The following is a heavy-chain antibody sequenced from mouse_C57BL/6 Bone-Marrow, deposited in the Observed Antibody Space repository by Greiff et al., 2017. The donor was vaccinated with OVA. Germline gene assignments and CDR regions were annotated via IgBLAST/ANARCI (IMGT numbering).Heavy chain of an antibody. CDR2: IHPNSGST. CDR1: GYTFTSYW. D-gene: IGHD2-4*01. CDR3: ARRGSYDYDPWFAY. Sequence: VKLQQPGAELVKPGASVKLSCKASGYTFTSYWMHWVKQRPGQGLEWIGMIHPNSGSTNYNEKFKSKATLTVDKSSSTAYMQLSSLTSEDSAVYYCARRGSYDYDPWFAYWGQGTLVTVSA. J-gene: IGHJ3*01. V-gene: IGHV1-64*01.